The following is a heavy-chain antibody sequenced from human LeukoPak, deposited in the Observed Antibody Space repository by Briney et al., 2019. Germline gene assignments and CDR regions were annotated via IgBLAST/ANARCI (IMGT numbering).Heavy chain of an antibody. CDR3: ARTLAAAGTNVVDY. V-gene: IGHV3-7*01. D-gene: IGHD6-13*01. J-gene: IGHJ4*02. CDR2: IKQDGSEK. Sequence: GGSLRLSCAASGFTFSSYWMSWVRQAPGKGLEWVANIKQDGSEKYYVDSVKGRFTISRDNAKNSLYLQMNSLRAEDTAVYYCARTLAAAGTNVVDYWGQGTLVTVSS. CDR1: GFTFSSYW.